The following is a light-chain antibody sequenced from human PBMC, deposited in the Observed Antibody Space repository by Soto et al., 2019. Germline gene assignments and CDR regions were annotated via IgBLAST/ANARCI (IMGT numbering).Light chain of an antibody. Sequence: QSALTQPPSASGXPXXXXTXSCTXTXXXVGGYDYVSWYQQHPGKAPKLMIYEVSKRPSGVPDRFSGSKSGNTASLTVSGLQAEDEADYYCSSYAGSNNFVVFGGGTKLTVL. J-gene: IGLJ2*01. CDR3: SSYAGSNNFVV. V-gene: IGLV2-8*01. CDR1: XXXVGGYDY. CDR2: EVS.